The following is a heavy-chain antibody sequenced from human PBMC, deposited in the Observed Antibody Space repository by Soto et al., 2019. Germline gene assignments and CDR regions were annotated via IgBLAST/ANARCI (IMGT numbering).Heavy chain of an antibody. V-gene: IGHV2-5*02. CDR2: IFWDDDK. Sequence: QITLKESGPTLVKPTQTLTLTCTFSGFSLSTSGVGVGWIRQPPGKALEWLAVIFWDDDKRYSPSLKDRLTITKDTSKNQVLLTMTNMDPADTATYYCAHRRYCSGGSCYDYWGQGTLVTVSS. J-gene: IGHJ4*02. CDR1: GFSLSTSGVG. CDR3: AHRRYCSGGSCYDY. D-gene: IGHD2-15*01.